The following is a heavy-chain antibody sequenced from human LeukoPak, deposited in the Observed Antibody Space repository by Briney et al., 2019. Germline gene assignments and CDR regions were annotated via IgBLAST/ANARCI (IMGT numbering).Heavy chain of an antibody. Sequence: ASVKVSCKASGYTFTSYGISWVRQAPGQGLEWMGWISAYNGNTNYAQKLQGRVTMTTDTSTSTAYMELRSLRSDDTAVYYCARDPPPTGTWHYGSSGYYYLGAFDIWGQGTMVTVSS. CDR1: GYTFTSYG. J-gene: IGHJ3*02. V-gene: IGHV1-18*01. D-gene: IGHD3-22*01. CDR3: ARDPPPTGTWHYGSSGYYYLGAFDI. CDR2: ISAYNGNT.